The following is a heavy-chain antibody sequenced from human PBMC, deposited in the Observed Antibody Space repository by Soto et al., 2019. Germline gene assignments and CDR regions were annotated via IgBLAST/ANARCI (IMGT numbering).Heavy chain of an antibody. CDR2: ISSSSSYI. V-gene: IGHV3-21*01. J-gene: IGHJ6*02. CDR3: ARGPLRYYYGMDV. Sequence: LRLSCAASGFTFSSYSMNWVRQAPGKGLEWVSSISSSSSYIYYADSVKGRFTISRDNAKNSLYLQMNSLRAEDTAVYYCARGPLRYYYGMDVWGQGTTVTVSS. CDR1: GFTFSSYS.